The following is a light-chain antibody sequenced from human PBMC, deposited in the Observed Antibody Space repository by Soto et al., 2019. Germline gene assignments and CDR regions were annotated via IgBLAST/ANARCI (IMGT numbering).Light chain of an antibody. CDR1: SSDVGGHNY. CDR3: CSFAGSYNVV. CDR2: DVS. V-gene: IGLV2-11*01. J-gene: IGLJ2*01. Sequence: QSALTQPRSVSGSPGHSVTMSCTGTSSDVGGHNYVSWYQQHPGKAPKLMVYDVSKRPSGVPDRFSGSKSGNTAFLTISGLQAEDEADYYCCSFAGSYNVVFGGGTKLTVL.